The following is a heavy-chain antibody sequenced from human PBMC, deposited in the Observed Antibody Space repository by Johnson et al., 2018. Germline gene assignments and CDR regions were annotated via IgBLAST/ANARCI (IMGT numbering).Heavy chain of an antibody. CDR2: INSGGGDT. D-gene: IGHD6-19*01. Sequence: QVQLVQSGAEVKKPGASVKVSCKASGYSFSEYTIHWVRQAPGQRLEWMGWINSGGGDTKYSQNFQGRLTITRDTFASTAYMELSSLTSEDTAVYYCARYFSSGSSPPFDYWGLGTQVTVSS. CDR1: GYSFSEYT. CDR3: ARYFSSGSSPPFDY. V-gene: IGHV1-3*01. J-gene: IGHJ4*02.